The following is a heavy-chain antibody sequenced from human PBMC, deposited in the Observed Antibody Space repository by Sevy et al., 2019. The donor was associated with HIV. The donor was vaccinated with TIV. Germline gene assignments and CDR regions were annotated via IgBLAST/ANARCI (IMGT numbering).Heavy chain of an antibody. J-gene: IGHJ4*02. CDR2: LSFGCGEI. D-gene: IGHD2-8*01. CDR3: AREGCTKPHDY. Sequence: GESLKISCAASEFTFSKYSMSWVRQPPGKGLEWVSTLSFGCGEINHADSVKGRFTISRDNSKNSLYLQMNNLRAEDTAVYYCAREGCTKPHDYWGQGTLVTVSS. V-gene: IGHV3-23*01. CDR1: EFTFSKYS.